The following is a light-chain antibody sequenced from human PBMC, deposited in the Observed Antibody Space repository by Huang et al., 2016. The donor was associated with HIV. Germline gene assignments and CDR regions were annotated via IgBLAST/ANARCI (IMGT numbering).Light chain of an antibody. Sequence: EVLLTQSPATLSVSPGERATLSCRASQSVITNLDWYQQKPGQAPRRLIYGASTRATGVPARFSGSGSGTEFTLTISSLQSEDSAVYYCQQYNSWPPLFTFGPGTKVDIK. CDR3: QQYNSWPPLFT. CDR2: GAS. V-gene: IGKV3-15*01. CDR1: QSVITN. J-gene: IGKJ3*01.